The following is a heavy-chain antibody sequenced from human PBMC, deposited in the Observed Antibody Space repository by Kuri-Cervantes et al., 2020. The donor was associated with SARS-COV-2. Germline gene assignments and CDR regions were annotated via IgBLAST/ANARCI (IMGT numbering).Heavy chain of an antibody. Sequence: GESLKISCAASGFTFSSYGMHWVRQAPGKGLEWVAVIWYDGSNKYYADSVKGRFTISRDNSKNTLYLQMNSLRAEDTAVYYCAKDLRLLWFGELLGFDPWGQGTLVTVSS. V-gene: IGHV3-33*06. J-gene: IGHJ5*02. CDR3: AKDLRLLWFGELLGFDP. CDR2: IWYDGSNK. D-gene: IGHD3-10*01. CDR1: GFTFSSYG.